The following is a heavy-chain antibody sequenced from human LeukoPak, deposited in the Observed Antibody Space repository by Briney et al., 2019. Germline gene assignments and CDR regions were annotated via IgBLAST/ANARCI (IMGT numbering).Heavy chain of an antibody. CDR3: ARVAPGNGYFDY. J-gene: IGHJ4*02. CDR2: ISGGSDYI. CDR1: GFSFSAYS. Sequence: GGSLRLSCAASGFSFSAYSMNWIRQAPGKGPEWVSSISGGSDYIFHADSVKGRFTVSRDNAKNSLYLQMNSLTAEDTAVYYCARVAPGNGYFDYWGQGTLVTVSS. V-gene: IGHV3-21*01. D-gene: IGHD6-13*01.